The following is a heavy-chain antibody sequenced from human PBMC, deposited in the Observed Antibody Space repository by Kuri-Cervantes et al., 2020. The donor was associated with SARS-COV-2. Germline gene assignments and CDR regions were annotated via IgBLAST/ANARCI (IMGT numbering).Heavy chain of an antibody. D-gene: IGHD2-21*01. Sequence: GESLKIFCAASAFTFSSYAMHWVRQAPGKGLEWVAIISYDGSNKYYADSVKGRFTISRDNSKNTLYLQMNSLRAEDTAVYYCARDRVGVHDYWGQGTLVTVSS. CDR3: ARDRVGVHDY. CDR2: ISYDGSNK. CDR1: AFTFSSYA. J-gene: IGHJ4*02. V-gene: IGHV3-30-3*01.